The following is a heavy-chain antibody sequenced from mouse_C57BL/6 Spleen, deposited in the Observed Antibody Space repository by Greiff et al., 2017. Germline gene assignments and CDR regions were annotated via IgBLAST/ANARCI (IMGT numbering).Heavy chain of an antibody. CDR2: IRSKSNNYAT. CDR3: VLNWDGTWFAY. D-gene: IGHD4-1*02. Sequence: EVQGVESGGGLVQPKGSLKLSCAASGFSFNTYAMNWVRQAPGKGLEWVARIRSKSNNYATYYADSVKDRFTISRDDSESMLYLQMNNLKTEDTAMYYCVLNWDGTWFAYWGQGTLVTVSA. J-gene: IGHJ3*01. V-gene: IGHV10-1*01. CDR1: GFSFNTYA.